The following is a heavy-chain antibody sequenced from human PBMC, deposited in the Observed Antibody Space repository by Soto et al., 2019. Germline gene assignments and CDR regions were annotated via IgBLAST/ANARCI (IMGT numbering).Heavy chain of an antibody. CDR2: ISAGKGDT. J-gene: IGHJ4*02. CDR3: ASDGFTVSSSGSFDY. D-gene: IGHD1-26*01. V-gene: IGHV1-18*04. Sequence: VQLVQSGAEVRKPGASVKVSCKASGYTFSSYGISWARQAPGTGLEWMGWISAGKGDTNYAQKFQGRVSMTTDTSTSTAYMALRSLTSDDTAVYYCASDGFTVSSSGSFDYWGPGTLVTVSS. CDR1: GYTFSSYG.